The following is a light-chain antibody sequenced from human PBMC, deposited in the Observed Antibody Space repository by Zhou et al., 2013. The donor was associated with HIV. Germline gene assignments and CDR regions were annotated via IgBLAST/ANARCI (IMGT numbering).Light chain of an antibody. CDR3: QQYISYSYT. Sequence: DIQMTQSPSTLSASVGDRVTITCRASQSISSWLAWYQQKPGKAPKLLIYKASSLESGVPSRFSGSGSGTEFTLTISSLQPDDFATYYCQQYISYSYTFGQGTKVEIK. CDR2: KAS. CDR1: QSISSW. V-gene: IGKV1-5*03. J-gene: IGKJ2*01.